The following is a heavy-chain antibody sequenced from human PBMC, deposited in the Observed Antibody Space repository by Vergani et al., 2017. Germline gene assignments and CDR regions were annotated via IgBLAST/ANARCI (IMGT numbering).Heavy chain of an antibody. J-gene: IGHJ4*02. D-gene: IGHD2-15*01. Sequence: QVQLQESGPGLVKPSQTLSLTCTVSGCSINSHKFYWRWIRQPAGKGLEWIGSIHTSGSTNYNPSHKSRVTMSEDTSKNQFSLSLTSVTAADTAVYFCARGSCLGGSCYKPLFDYWGQGILVTVSS. V-gene: IGHV4-61*02. CDR1: GCSINSHKFY. CDR3: ARGSCLGGSCYKPLFDY. CDR2: IHTSGST.